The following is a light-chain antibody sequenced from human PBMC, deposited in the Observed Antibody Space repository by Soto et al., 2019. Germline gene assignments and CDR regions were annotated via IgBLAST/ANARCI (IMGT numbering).Light chain of an antibody. V-gene: IGLV2-23*02. Sequence: QSALTQPASVSGSPGQSITISCTGTSSDVGSYNLVSWYQQHPGKAPKLMIYGVNKWPSGVSNRFSGSKSGNTASLTISGLQAEDEADYYCCSFAGSATWIFGGGTKLTVL. CDR2: GVN. CDR1: SSDVGSYNL. CDR3: CSFAGSATWI. J-gene: IGLJ2*01.